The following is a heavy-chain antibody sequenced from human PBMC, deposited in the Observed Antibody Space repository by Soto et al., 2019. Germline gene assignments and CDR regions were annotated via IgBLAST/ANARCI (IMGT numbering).Heavy chain of an antibody. CDR3: ATERTTFYGSESYGCDY. Sequence: QVQLVQSGAEVKKPWSSVKVSCKASGGTFSSYTISWVRQAPGQGLEWMGRIIPILGIANYAQKFQGRVTITEDKSTRTANRKLSSLRSEHTAVYYCATERTTFYGSESYGCDYWGQGALVTVSS. CDR2: IIPILGIA. D-gene: IGHD3-10*01. CDR1: GGTFSSYT. V-gene: IGHV1-69*08. J-gene: IGHJ4*02.